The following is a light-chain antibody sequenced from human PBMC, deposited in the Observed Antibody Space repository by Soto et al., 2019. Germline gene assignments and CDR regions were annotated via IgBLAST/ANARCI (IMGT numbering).Light chain of an antibody. CDR3: AAWDDSLNGNV. J-gene: IGLJ1*01. Sequence: QSGLTQPPSASGTPGQRVTISCSGSSSNIGSNTVNWYQQLPGTAPKLLIYGDNQRPSGVPDRFSGSKSGTTASLAISGLQSEDEADYYCAAWDDSLNGNVFGTGTKVTVL. V-gene: IGLV1-44*01. CDR1: SSNIGSNT. CDR2: GDN.